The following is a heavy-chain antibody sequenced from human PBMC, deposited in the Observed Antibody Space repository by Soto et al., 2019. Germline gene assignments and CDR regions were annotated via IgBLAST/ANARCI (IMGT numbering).Heavy chain of an antibody. D-gene: IGHD3-3*01. CDR1: GYTFTSYY. Sequence: ASVKVSCKASGYTFTSYYMHWVRQAPGQGLEWMGIINPSGGSTSYAQKFQGRVTMTRNTSTSTVYMELSSLRSEDTAVYYCARVLRITIFAFDPWGQGTLVTVSS. J-gene: IGHJ5*02. V-gene: IGHV1-46*01. CDR2: INPSGGST. CDR3: ARVLRITIFAFDP.